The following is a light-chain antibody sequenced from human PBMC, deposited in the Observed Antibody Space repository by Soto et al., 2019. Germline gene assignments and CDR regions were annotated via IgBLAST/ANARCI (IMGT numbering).Light chain of an antibody. J-gene: IGLJ2*01. Sequence: QSVLTQPPSVSGAPGQRVTISCTGSKSNIGATYVVHWYQQLPGTAPKLLIYGNSNRPSGVPDRFSGSKSGTSASLAITGLQAEDEADYYCQSYDSSLRAVVFGGGTKLTVL. V-gene: IGLV1-40*01. CDR2: GNS. CDR3: QSYDSSLRAVV. CDR1: KSNIGATYV.